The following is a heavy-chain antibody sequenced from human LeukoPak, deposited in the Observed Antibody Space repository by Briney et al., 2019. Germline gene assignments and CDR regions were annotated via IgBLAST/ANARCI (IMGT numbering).Heavy chain of an antibody. CDR3: AKAGGGDYLSYYYYYMDV. CDR1: EFTFSSYA. Sequence: PGGSLGLSCAAFEFTFSSYAMSWVRQAPGGGREWVSANSGSGGSTYYADSVKGRFTISRDNSKNTLYLQMNSLTAEDTAVYYCAKAGGGDYLSYYYYYMDVWGKGTTVTVSS. CDR2: NSGSGGST. V-gene: IGHV3-23*01. J-gene: IGHJ6*03. D-gene: IGHD4-17*01.